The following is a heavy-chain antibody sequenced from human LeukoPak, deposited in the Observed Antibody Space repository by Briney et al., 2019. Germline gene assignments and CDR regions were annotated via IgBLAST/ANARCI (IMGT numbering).Heavy chain of an antibody. J-gene: IGHJ4*02. V-gene: IGHV3-15*01. Sequence: KPGGSIRLSCAASGFTFTNAWMSWVRRSPGKGLEWVGRIRSRTDGGIADYAAPVKGRFTVSRDDSKNTLYLQMNSLKTEDTAVYYCTTGDVVLPSYNDPFDYWGQGTLVTVSS. CDR3: TTGDVVLPSYNDPFDY. D-gene: IGHD2-2*01. CDR1: GFTFTNAW. CDR2: IRSRTDGGIA.